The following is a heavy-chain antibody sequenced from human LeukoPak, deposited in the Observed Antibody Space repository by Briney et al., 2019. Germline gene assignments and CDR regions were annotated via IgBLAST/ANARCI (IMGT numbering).Heavy chain of an antibody. CDR1: GYSISSGYY. CDR3: ATAPAGGC. V-gene: IGHV4-38-2*02. D-gene: IGHD1-14*01. CDR2: IYYSGST. Sequence: SETLSLTCTVSGYSISSGYYWGWIRQPPGKGLEWIGSIYYSGSTYYNPSLKSRVTISVDTSKNQFSLKLSSVTAADTAVYYCATAPAGGCWGQGTLVTVSS. J-gene: IGHJ4*02.